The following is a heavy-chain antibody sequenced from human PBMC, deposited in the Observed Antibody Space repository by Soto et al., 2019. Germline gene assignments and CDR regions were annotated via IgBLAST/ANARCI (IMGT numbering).Heavy chain of an antibody. J-gene: IGHJ6*02. CDR2: INPNSGGT. D-gene: IGHD3-9*01. V-gene: IGHV1-2*04. Sequence: QVQLVQSGAEVKKPGASVKVSCKASGYTFTGYYMHWVRQAPGQGLEWMGWINPNSGGTNYAQKFQGWVTMTRDTSISTAYMELSRLRSDATAVYYCAREGRYDILTGAIGYYGMDVWGQGTTVTVSS. CDR1: GYTFTGYY. CDR3: AREGRYDILTGAIGYYGMDV.